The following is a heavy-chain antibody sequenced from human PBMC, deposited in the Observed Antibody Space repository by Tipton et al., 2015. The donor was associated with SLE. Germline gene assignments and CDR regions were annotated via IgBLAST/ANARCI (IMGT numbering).Heavy chain of an antibody. Sequence: LRLSCVASGFSFRNYGVHWLRRAKGKGMEWVALIWYDGRDKYYADSVKGRFTISRDNANNVLYLQMNSLRADDTAVYYCARGPYDYRNTDNYFYNYYMDVWGKGTTVTVSS. CDR3: ARGPYDYRNTDNYFYNYYMDV. CDR2: IWYDGRDK. D-gene: IGHD3-16*01. J-gene: IGHJ6*03. CDR1: GFSFRNYG. V-gene: IGHV3-33*01.